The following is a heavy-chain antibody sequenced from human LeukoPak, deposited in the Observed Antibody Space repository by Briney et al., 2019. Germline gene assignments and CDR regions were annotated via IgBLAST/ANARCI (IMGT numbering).Heavy chain of an antibody. CDR1: GFSFSSYA. D-gene: IGHD4-11*01. CDR3: ASSRAPIYSKPPFDY. V-gene: IGHV3-30*04. Sequence: GGSLRLSCSASGFSFSSYAMHWVRQAPGKGLEWVAVISYDGSNKYYADSVKGRFTISRDNSKNTLYLQMNSLRAEDTAVYYCASSRAPIYSKPPFDYWGQGTLVTVSS. CDR2: ISYDGSNK. J-gene: IGHJ4*02.